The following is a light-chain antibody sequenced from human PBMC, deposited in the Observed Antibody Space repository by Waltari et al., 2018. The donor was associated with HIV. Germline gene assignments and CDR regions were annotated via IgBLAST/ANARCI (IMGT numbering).Light chain of an antibody. CDR3: QSADSIGTDPWL. Sequence: SYELTQPPSVSVSPGQTARITCSGDALPKQYAYWYQQKPGQAPVLVIYKDSERPSGIPERFSDSSSGTTVTLTISGVQAEDEADYYSQSADSIGTDPWLFGGGTKLTVL. CDR1: ALPKQY. CDR2: KDS. V-gene: IGLV3-25*03. J-gene: IGLJ3*02.